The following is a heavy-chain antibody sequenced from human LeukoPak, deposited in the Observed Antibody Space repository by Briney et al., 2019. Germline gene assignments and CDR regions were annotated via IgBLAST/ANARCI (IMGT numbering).Heavy chain of an antibody. V-gene: IGHV3-30*04. D-gene: IGHD4-17*01. Sequence: GGSLRLSCAASGFTFSSYTMNWVRQAPGKGLEWVTLISDDGRNKNYADSVKGRSTISRDDSRNTLYLQMISLRVGDTAVYYCARDQIYGATFDYWGQGTLVTVSS. CDR2: ISDDGRNK. J-gene: IGHJ4*02. CDR3: ARDQIYGATFDY. CDR1: GFTFSSYT.